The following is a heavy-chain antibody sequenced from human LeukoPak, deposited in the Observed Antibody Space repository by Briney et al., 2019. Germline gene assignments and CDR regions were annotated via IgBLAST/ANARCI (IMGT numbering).Heavy chain of an antibody. V-gene: IGHV1-69*05. J-gene: IGHJ6*03. CDR3: ASKGYCSGGSCPYYYYYYMDV. CDR2: ITPIFGTA. Sequence: ASVKVSCKASGGTFSSYAISWVRQAPGQGLEWMGGITPIFGTANYAQKFQGRVTITTDESTSTAYMELSSLRSEDTAVYYCASKGYCSGGSCPYYYYYYMDVWGKGTTVTVSS. CDR1: GGTFSSYA. D-gene: IGHD2-15*01.